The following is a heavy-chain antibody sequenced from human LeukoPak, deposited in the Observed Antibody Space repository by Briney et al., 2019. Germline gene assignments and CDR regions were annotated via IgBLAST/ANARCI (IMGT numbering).Heavy chain of an antibody. CDR2: INPSGGGT. J-gene: IGHJ4*02. CDR3: ARRIGGYDYFDY. CDR1: GYTSASYF. V-gene: IGHV1-46*01. Sequence: ASVKVSCKASGYTSASYFMHWLRQAPGQGLEWMGLINPSGGGTTSAQKFQGRVTMTRDTSTSTVYMELSSLTSEDTAVYFCARRIGGYDYFDYWGQETLVTVSS. D-gene: IGHD5-12*01.